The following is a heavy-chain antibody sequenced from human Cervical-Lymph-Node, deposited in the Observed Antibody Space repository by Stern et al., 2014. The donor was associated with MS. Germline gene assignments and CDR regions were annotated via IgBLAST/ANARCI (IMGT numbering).Heavy chain of an antibody. CDR1: GGTFSSYA. J-gene: IGHJ6*02. CDR2: IIPIFGTA. V-gene: IGHV1-69*01. CDR3: ARGRGYCSGGSCFYYYYGMDV. Sequence: QVQLVQSGAEVKKPGSSGKVSCKASGGTFSSYAISWVRQAPGQGLEWMGGIIPIFGTANYAQKFQGRVTITADESTSTAYMELSSLRSEDTAVYYCARGRGYCSGGSCFYYYYGMDVWGQGTTVTVSS. D-gene: IGHD2-15*01.